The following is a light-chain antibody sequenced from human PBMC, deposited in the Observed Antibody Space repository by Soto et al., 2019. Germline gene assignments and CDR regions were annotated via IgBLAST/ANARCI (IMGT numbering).Light chain of an antibody. CDR1: QSVRSW. J-gene: IGKJ1*01. V-gene: IGKV1-5*01. CDR2: DAS. Sequence: DLLMTQSPSTLSASVGDRVTITCRASQSVRSWLAWYQQKPGVAAKVLIYDASSLQSGVPLRFSGGGSGTEFTLTLSSLQPDDFATYYCQQYDSYSPTFGQGTKVEIK. CDR3: QQYDSYSPT.